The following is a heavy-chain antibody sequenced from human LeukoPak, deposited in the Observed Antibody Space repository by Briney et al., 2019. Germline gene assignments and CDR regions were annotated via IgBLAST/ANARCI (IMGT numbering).Heavy chain of an antibody. CDR3: AKAELGVDTFFDY. J-gene: IGHJ4*02. D-gene: IGHD3-3*01. CDR2: ISYDGSSD. Sequence: GGSLRLSCAASGFTFSSYTMYWVRQAPGKGLEWVAVISYDGSSDYYVDSVKGRFTISRDNSKDMLYLQMNSLRAEDTAFYYCAKAELGVDTFFDYWGQGTLVTVSS. V-gene: IGHV3-30-3*01. CDR1: GFTFSSYT.